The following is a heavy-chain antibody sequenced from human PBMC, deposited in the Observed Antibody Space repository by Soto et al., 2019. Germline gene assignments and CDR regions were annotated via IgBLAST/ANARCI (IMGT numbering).Heavy chain of an antibody. CDR2: MNPGSGDT. D-gene: IGHD2-2*01. Sequence: ASVKVSCKASGYSFTNNDVSWVRQATGQGLEWMGWMNPGSGDTGYAQKFQGRVTMTRDISIATAYMELSSLRSDDTAVYYCARVGGGYCSSTSCYFYYYYGMDVWGQGTTVTVSS. CDR1: GYSFTNND. V-gene: IGHV1-8*01. CDR3: ARVGGGYCSSTSCYFYYYYGMDV. J-gene: IGHJ6*02.